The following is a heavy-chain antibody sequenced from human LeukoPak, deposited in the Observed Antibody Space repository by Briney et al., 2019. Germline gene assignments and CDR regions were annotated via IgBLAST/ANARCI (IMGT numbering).Heavy chain of an antibody. CDR3: ARWDTRDYYYGMDV. CDR2: ISVYNGNT. J-gene: IGHJ6*02. CDR1: GYTFTSYG. D-gene: IGHD2-2*01. V-gene: IGHV1-18*01. Sequence: ASVKVSCKASGYTFTSYGISWVRQAPGQGLEWMGWISVYNGNTNYAQKLQGRVTMTTDTSTSTAYMELRSLRSDDTAVYYCARWDTRDYYYGMDVWGQGTTVTVSS.